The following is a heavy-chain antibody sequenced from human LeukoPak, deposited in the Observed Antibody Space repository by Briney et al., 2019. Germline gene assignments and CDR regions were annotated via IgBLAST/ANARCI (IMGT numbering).Heavy chain of an antibody. Sequence: GGSLRLSCVASRFTFSNYWMSWVRQAPGKGLEWVANINQDGSKKRYADSMKGGFTISRDNAKESLYLQLNSLRAEDTAVYYCAKWGPYCVGDYCPALDSWGPGTLVTVSS. CDR1: RFTFSNYW. D-gene: IGHD2-21*02. CDR3: AKWGPYCVGDYCPALDS. V-gene: IGHV3-7*01. CDR2: INQDGSKK. J-gene: IGHJ4*02.